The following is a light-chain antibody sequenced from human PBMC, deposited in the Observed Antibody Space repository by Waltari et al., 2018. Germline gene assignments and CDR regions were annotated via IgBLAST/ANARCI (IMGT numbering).Light chain of an antibody. J-gene: IGKJ4*01. CDR2: WAS. V-gene: IGKV4-1*01. Sequence: DIVMTQSPDSLAVSLGERATINCKSSQSVLYSSNNKNYLAWYQKKPGQPPKLLIYWASTRESGVPDRFSGSGSGTDFTLTISSLQTEDVAVYYCQQYYTTPLTFGGGIKVEIK. CDR3: QQYYTTPLT. CDR1: QSVLYSSNNKNY.